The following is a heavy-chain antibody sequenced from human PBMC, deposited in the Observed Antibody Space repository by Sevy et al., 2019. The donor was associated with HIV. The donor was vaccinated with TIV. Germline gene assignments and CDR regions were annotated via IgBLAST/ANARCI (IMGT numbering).Heavy chain of an antibody. J-gene: IGHJ4*02. Sequence: GGSLRLSCAASGFTFSNAWMSWVRQAPGKGLEWVGRIKSKTDCGTTDDGAPVKGRFNISRDDLKNTLYLQMNSLKTEDTAIYYCITDRLLWFGELLDFDYWGQGTLVTVSS. D-gene: IGHD3-10*01. CDR1: GFTFSNAW. V-gene: IGHV3-15*01. CDR3: ITDRLLWFGELLDFDY. CDR2: IKSKTDCGTT.